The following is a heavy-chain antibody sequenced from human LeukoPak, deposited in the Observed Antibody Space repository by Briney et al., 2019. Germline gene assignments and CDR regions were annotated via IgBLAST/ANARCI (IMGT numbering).Heavy chain of an antibody. CDR3: ATTVVTPEGAYFDY. CDR1: GYTLTELS. D-gene: IGHD4-23*01. CDR2: FDPEDGET. J-gene: IGHJ4*02. Sequence: ASVKVSCKVSGYTLTELSMHWVRQAPGKGLEWMGGFDPEDGETIYAQRFQGRVTMTEDTSADTAYMELSSLRSEDTAVYYCATTVVTPEGAYFDYWGQGTLVTVSS. V-gene: IGHV1-24*01.